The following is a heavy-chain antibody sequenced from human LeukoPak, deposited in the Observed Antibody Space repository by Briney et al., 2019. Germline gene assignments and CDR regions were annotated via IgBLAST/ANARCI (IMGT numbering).Heavy chain of an antibody. CDR3: ARGKEQLGP. CDR1: GFRFSDYW. V-gene: IGHV3-21*01. Sequence: PGGSLRLSCAASGFRFSDYWMTWVRQAPGKGLEWVSSISSSSSYIYYADSVKGRFTISRDNAKNSLYLQMNSLRAEDTAVYYCARGKEQLGPWGQGTLVTVSS. J-gene: IGHJ5*02. CDR2: ISSSSSYI. D-gene: IGHD6-13*01.